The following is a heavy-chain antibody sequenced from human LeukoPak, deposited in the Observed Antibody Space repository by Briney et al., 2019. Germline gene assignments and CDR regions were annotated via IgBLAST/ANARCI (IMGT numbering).Heavy chain of an antibody. CDR2: ISGSGGST. D-gene: IGHD6-13*01. V-gene: IGHV3-23*01. Sequence: PGGSLRLSCAASGFTFSSYAMSWVRQAPGKGLEWVSAISGSGGSTYYADSVKGRFTISRDNSKNTLYLQMNSLRAEDTAVYYCAKGNSSGWYAPLDYWGQGTLVTVSS. CDR1: GFTFSSYA. J-gene: IGHJ4*02. CDR3: AKGNSSGWYAPLDY.